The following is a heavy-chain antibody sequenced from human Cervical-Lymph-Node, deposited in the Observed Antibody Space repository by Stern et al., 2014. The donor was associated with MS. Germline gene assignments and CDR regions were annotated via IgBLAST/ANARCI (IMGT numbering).Heavy chain of an antibody. J-gene: IGHJ5*02. V-gene: IGHV3-33*03. Sequence: VQLVESGGGVVQPGRSLRLSCAASGFTFSRHGFHWVRQAPGKGLEWVAVICSNGSNKYYADSVKGRFTISRDDSKNPLYLQMNSLRAEDTAVYYCARSVTVNNWFDPWGPGTLVTVSS. D-gene: IGHD2-21*02. CDR3: ARSVTVNNWFDP. CDR1: GFTFSRHG. CDR2: ICSNGSNK.